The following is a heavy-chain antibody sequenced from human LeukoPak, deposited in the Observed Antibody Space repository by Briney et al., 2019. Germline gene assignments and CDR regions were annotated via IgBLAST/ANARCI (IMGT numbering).Heavy chain of an antibody. CDR3: ARGGKSELGTCDH. V-gene: IGHV1-2*02. J-gene: IGHJ4*02. Sequence: ASVKVSCKTSGYTFTGYYMQWVRQAPGQGLEWMGWINPNSGDTNYAQKFQGRVTMTRDTSISSVYMELSSLRFDDTAVYYCARGGKSELGTCDHWGQGTLVTVSS. CDR1: GYTFTGYY. CDR2: INPNSGDT. D-gene: IGHD7-27*01.